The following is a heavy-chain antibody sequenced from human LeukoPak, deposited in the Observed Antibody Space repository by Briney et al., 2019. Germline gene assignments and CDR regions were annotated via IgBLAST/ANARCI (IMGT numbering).Heavy chain of an antibody. CDR2: INPNSGGT. CDR3: ARDFLWSGGSCYPSEEAFDI. J-gene: IGHJ3*02. D-gene: IGHD2-15*01. CDR1: GYTFTGYY. Sequence: ASVKVSCKTSGYTFTGYYMHWVRQAPGQGLEWMGWINPNSGGTNYAQKFQGRVTMTRDTSISTAYMELSRLRSDDTAVYYCARDFLWSGGSCYPSEEAFDIWGQGTMVTVSS. V-gene: IGHV1-2*02.